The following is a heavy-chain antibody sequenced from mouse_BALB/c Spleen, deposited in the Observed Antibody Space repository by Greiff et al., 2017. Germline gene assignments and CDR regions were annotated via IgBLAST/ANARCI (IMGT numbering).Heavy chain of an antibody. D-gene: IGHD3-3*01. CDR2: ISSGSSTI. CDR1: GFTFSSFG. Sequence: DVKLQESGGGLVQPGGSRKLSCAASGFTFSSFGMHWVRQAPEKGLEWVAYISSGSSTIYYADTVKGRFTISRDNPKNTLFLQMTSLRSEDTAMYYCARWGTDAMDYWGQGTSVTVSS. CDR3: ARWGTDAMDY. V-gene: IGHV5-17*02. J-gene: IGHJ4*01.